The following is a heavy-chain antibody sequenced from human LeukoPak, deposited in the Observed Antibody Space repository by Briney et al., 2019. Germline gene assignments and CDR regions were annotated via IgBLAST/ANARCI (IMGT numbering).Heavy chain of an antibody. CDR2: IYTSGST. Sequence: SETLSLTCTVPGGSISSYYWSWIRQPAGKGLEWIGRIYTSGSTNYNPSLKSRVTMSVDTSKNQFSLKLSSVTAADTAVYYCAGDIVVVVAATRREYFQHWGQGTLVTVSS. J-gene: IGHJ1*01. CDR1: GGSISSYY. CDR3: AGDIVVVVAATRREYFQH. D-gene: IGHD2-15*01. V-gene: IGHV4-4*07.